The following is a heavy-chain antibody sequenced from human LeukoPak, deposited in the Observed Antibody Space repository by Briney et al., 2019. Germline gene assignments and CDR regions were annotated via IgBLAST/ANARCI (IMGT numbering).Heavy chain of an antibody. J-gene: IGHJ4*02. CDR1: GGSFSGYY. V-gene: IGHV4-34*01. CDR2: INHSGST. CDR3: AGGRIQLWLRHAYYFDY. D-gene: IGHD5-18*01. Sequence: SETLSLTCAVYGGSFSGYYCSWIRQPPGKGLEWIGEINHSGSTNYNPSLKSRVTISVDTSKNQFSLKLSSVTAADTAVYYCAGGRIQLWLRHAYYFDYWGQGTLVTVSS.